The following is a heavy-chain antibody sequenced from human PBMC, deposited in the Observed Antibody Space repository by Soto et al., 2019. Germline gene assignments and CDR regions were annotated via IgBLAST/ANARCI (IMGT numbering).Heavy chain of an antibody. J-gene: IGHJ4*02. Sequence: PSETLSLTCAVSGASVSSTNWWSWVRQPPGKGLEWIGEIYHSGSTNYNPSLKSRVTISVDKSKNQFSLRLTSVTAADTAVYYCARDVGSHYDGSRTGHFDYWGQGTLVTVSS. V-gene: IGHV4-4*02. D-gene: IGHD3-22*01. CDR1: GASVSSTNW. CDR2: IYHSGST. CDR3: ARDVGSHYDGSRTGHFDY.